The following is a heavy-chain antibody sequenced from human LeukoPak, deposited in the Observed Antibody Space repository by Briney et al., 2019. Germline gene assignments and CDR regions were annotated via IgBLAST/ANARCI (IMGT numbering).Heavy chain of an antibody. Sequence: GGSLRLSCAASGFTFSSYWMSWVRQAPGKGLEWVANIKQDGSEKYYVDSVKGRFTISRDNAKNSLYLQMNSLRAEDTAVYYCARDKWYSSSWYFIDYWGQGTLVTVSS. D-gene: IGHD6-13*01. V-gene: IGHV3-7*01. CDR2: IKQDGSEK. J-gene: IGHJ4*02. CDR1: GFTFSSYW. CDR3: ARDKWYSSSWYFIDY.